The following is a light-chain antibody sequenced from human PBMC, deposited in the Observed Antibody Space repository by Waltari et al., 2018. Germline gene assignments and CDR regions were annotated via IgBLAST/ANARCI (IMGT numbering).Light chain of an antibody. CDR2: KAS. J-gene: IGKJ1*01. V-gene: IGKV1-5*03. CDR3: QQYNSYWT. Sequence: DIQMTQSPSPLSASVGDRVTITCRASQSISSWLAWYQQKPGKAPKLLIYKASSLESGVPSRFSGSGSGTEFTLTSSSLQPDDFATYYCQQYNSYWTFGQGTKVEIK. CDR1: QSISSW.